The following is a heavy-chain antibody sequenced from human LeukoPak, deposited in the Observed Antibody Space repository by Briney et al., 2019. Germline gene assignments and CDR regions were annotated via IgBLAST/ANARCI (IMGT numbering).Heavy chain of an antibody. CDR2: INPNGGGT. CDR3: ARASGYNYNLDF. CDR1: GYLFTGYY. D-gene: IGHD5-24*01. V-gene: IGHV1-2*02. Sequence: ASVKVSCKASGYLFTGYYVHWARQAPGQGLEWMGWINPNGGGTNYAQRFQGRVTMTRDTSISTAYTELVSLRFDDTAVYYCARASGYNYNLDFWGQGTLVTVSS. J-gene: IGHJ4*02.